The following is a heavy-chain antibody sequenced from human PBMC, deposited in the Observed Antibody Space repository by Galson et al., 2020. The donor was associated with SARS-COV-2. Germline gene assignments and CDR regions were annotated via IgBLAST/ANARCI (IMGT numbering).Heavy chain of an antibody. CDR3: ARCGYSIREWYYYDGMDG. Sequence: SVKVSCKASGGTFSSYAISWVRQAPGQGLEWMGGIIPIFGTANYAQKLQGRVTITADESTSTAYMELSSLRSEDTAVYYCARCGYSIREWYYYDGMDGWGQGTMVSVSS. CDR2: IIPIFGTA. D-gene: IGHD6-13*01. CDR1: GGTFSSYA. V-gene: IGHV1-69*13. J-gene: IGHJ6*02.